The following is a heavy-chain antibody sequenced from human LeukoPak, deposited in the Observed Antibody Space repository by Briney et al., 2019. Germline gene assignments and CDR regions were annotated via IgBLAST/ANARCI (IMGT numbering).Heavy chain of an antibody. J-gene: IGHJ4*02. CDR2: ISSSSSYI. CDR3: ARDLDLGVTRWLEPEFDY. V-gene: IGHV3-21*01. D-gene: IGHD5-24*01. CDR1: GFTFSSYS. Sequence: GGSLRLSCAASGFTFSSYSMNWVGQAPGKGLEWVSSISSSSSYIYYADSVKGRFTISRDNAKNSLYLQMNSLRAEDTAVYYCARDLDLGVTRWLEPEFDYWGQGTLVTVSS.